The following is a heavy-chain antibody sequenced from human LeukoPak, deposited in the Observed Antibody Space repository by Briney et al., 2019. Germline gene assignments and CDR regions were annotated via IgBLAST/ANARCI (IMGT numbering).Heavy chain of an antibody. V-gene: IGHV4-39*01. Sequence: SETLSLTCTVSGGSISSSSYYWGWIRQPPGQGLEWIGNIYYRGTTYSNPSLKSRVTISVDTSKNQFSLKLSSVTAADTAVYYCARGGLGELLNWFDPWGQGTLVTVSS. CDR2: IYYRGTT. CDR3: ARGGLGELLNWFDP. D-gene: IGHD3-10*01. J-gene: IGHJ5*02. CDR1: GGSISSSSYY.